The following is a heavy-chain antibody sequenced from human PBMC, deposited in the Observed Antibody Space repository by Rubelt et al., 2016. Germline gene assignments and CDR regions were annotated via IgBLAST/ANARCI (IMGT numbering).Heavy chain of an antibody. CDR2: IYPGDSDT. V-gene: IGHV5-51*01. Sequence: EVQLVQSGAEVKKPGESLKISCKGSGYSFTSYWIGWVRQMPGKGLEWMGIIYPGDSDTRYSPSCQGDVTISAVKSLRTAYLQWSSLKASDTAMYYCARVTTVTNDNGFDPWGQGTLVTVSS. J-gene: IGHJ5*02. CDR1: GYSFTSYW. CDR3: ARVTTVTNDNGFDP. D-gene: IGHD4-17*01.